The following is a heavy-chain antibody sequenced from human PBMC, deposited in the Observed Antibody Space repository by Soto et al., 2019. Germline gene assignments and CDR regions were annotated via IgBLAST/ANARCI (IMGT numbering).Heavy chain of an antibody. CDR1: GGSITSSGSA. CDR2: IDSSGNI. CDR3: ARHIHNQGFEYYFDS. V-gene: IGHV4-39*01. D-gene: IGHD1-1*01. Sequence: QLQLQESGPGLVKPSETLSLTCNASGGSITSSGSAWGWIRQSPGKGLEWIGTIDSSGNIYYFPSLKRRIAISVDPTENQVSLMLSSVTAAYTAVYYCARHIHNQGFEYYFDSWGQGTLVTVSS. J-gene: IGHJ4*02.